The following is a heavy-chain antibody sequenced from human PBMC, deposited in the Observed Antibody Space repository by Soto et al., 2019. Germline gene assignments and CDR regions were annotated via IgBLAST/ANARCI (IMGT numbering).Heavy chain of an antibody. CDR1: GYTFTSYG. V-gene: IGHV1-18*01. CDR2: ISAYNGNT. Sequence: QVQLVQSGAEVKKPGASVKVSCKASGYTFTSYGISWVRQAPGQGLEWMGWISAYNGNTNYAQKLQGRVTMTTDTSTSTAYKELRILISDDTAVYYWARDDYGDGGAFDIWVQGTMVTVSS. J-gene: IGHJ3*02. D-gene: IGHD4-17*01. CDR3: ARDDYGDGGAFDI.